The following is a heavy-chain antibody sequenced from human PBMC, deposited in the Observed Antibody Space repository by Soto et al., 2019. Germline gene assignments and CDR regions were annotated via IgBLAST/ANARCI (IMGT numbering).Heavy chain of an antibody. CDR1: GDSFSNYY. CDR3: ATGRSEVVPGAMDT. V-gene: IGHV4-4*07. CDR2: IYPTGST. Sequence: PSETLSLTCTVSGDSFSNYYCDWVRKSAGKGLEWIGRIYPTGSTTYNPSLKSRLTMSVDTPKNQFSLRLTSMTAADTAVYYCATGRSEVVPGAMDTWGQGTRVTVSS. J-gene: IGHJ5*02. D-gene: IGHD2-2*01.